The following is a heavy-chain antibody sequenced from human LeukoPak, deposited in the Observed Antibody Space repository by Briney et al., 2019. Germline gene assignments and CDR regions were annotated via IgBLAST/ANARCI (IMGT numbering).Heavy chain of an antibody. Sequence: ASVKVSCKXSGYTFTSYYMHWVRQAPGQGLERMGIINPSGGSTSYAQKFQGRVTMTRDTSTSTVYMELSSLRSEDTAVYYCARDAYYYDSSGYYGFGVDYWGQGTLVTVSS. CDR2: INPSGGST. J-gene: IGHJ4*02. CDR3: ARDAYYYDSSGYYGFGVDY. V-gene: IGHV1-46*01. D-gene: IGHD3-22*01. CDR1: GYTFTSYY.